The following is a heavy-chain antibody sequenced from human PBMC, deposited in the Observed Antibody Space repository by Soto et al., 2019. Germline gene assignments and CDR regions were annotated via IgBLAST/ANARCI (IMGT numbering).Heavy chain of an antibody. V-gene: IGHV4-4*07. CDR3: ARGMTPPGAPAWYYFDS. J-gene: IGHJ4*02. CDR2: FSLSGTT. Sequence: KTSETLSLTCTVSGASITGSFFWSWIRQPAGKGLEWIGRFSLSGTTNYNPSLRSRVTMSADVSKNQFSLRLTSVTAADTAVYYCARGMTPPGAPAWYYFDSWGQGTLVTGLL. CDR1: GASITGSFF. D-gene: IGHD2-8*02.